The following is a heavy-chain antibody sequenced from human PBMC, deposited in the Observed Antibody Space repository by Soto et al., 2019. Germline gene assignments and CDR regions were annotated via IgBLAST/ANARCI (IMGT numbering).Heavy chain of an antibody. CDR1: GFTFSSYG. Sequence: GGSLRLSCAASGFTFSSYGMHWVRQAPGKGLEWVAVISYDGSNKYYADSVKGRFTISRDNSKNTLYLQMNSLRAEDTAVYYCAKSRRGYFDWLSRPLSGYYYGMDVWGQGTTVTVSS. CDR2: ISYDGSNK. D-gene: IGHD3-9*01. V-gene: IGHV3-30*18. CDR3: AKSRRGYFDWLSRPLSGYYYGMDV. J-gene: IGHJ6*02.